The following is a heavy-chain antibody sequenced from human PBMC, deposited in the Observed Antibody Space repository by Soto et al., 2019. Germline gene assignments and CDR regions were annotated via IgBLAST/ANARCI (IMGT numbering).Heavy chain of an antibody. J-gene: IGHJ5*02. CDR1: GYSFTSYW. Sequence: PGESLKISCKGSGYSFTSYWISWVRQMPGKGLEWMGRIDPSDSYTNYSPSFQGHVTISADKSISTAYLQWSSLKASDTAMYYCARLVSGVGAGNNWFDPWGQGTLVTVSS. D-gene: IGHD1-26*01. CDR3: ARLVSGVGAGNNWFDP. V-gene: IGHV5-10-1*01. CDR2: IDPSDSYT.